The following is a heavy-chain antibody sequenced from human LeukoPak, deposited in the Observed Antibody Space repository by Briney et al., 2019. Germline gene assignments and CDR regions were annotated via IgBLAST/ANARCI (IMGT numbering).Heavy chain of an antibody. CDR1: GGSISGGDYY. CDR2: IYYSGST. D-gene: IGHD3-3*01. J-gene: IGHJ4*02. Sequence: SETLSLTCTVSGGSISGGDYYWSWIRQPPGKGLEWIGYIYYSGSTYYNPSLKSRVTISVDTSKNQFSLKLSSVTAADTAVYYCARVARGATIFGGRASDYWGQGTLVTVSS. V-gene: IGHV4-30-4*08. CDR3: ARVARGATIFGGRASDY.